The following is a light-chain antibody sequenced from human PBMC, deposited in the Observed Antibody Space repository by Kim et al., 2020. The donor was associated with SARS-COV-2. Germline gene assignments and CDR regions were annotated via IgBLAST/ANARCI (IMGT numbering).Light chain of an antibody. CDR2: YND. CDR3: ASWDDRLNGWL. J-gene: IGLJ3*02. V-gene: IGLV1-36*01. CDR1: SSNIGSNA. Sequence: QSVLTQPPSVSEAPRQTVTISCSGSSSNIGSNAVHWYQLLPGKAPKLLIYYNDLLPSGVSGRFSGSKSGTSASLAISGLQSEDEADYYCASWDDRLNGWLFGGGTQLTVL.